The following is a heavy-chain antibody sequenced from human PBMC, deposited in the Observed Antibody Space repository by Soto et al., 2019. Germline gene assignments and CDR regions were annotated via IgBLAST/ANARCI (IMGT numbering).Heavy chain of an antibody. J-gene: IGHJ4*02. V-gene: IGHV4-59*12. CDR3: ARDFSDSSGCFDY. Sequence: SETLSLTCTVSGGSISSYYWSWIRQPPGKGLEWIGYIYYSGSTNYNPSLKSRVTISVDTSNNQFSLKLSSVTAADTAVYYCARDFSDSSGCFDYWGQGTLVTVSS. D-gene: IGHD6-19*01. CDR2: IYYSGST. CDR1: GGSISSYY.